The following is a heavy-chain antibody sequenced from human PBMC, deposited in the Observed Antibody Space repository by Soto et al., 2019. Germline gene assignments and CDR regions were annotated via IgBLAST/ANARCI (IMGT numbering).Heavy chain of an antibody. V-gene: IGHV3-74*01. CDR2: INDDGIST. CDR1: GFTFSMYW. Sequence: GGSLRLSCAASGFTFSMYWMQWARQVPGKGPEWVSRINDDGISTNYADSVKGRFTISRDNAKNTLYLQMNALRVEDTAVYYCTRGPRSTSTGTGAFWGQGTLVTVSS. D-gene: IGHD1-1*01. CDR3: TRGPRSTSTGTGAF. J-gene: IGHJ4*02.